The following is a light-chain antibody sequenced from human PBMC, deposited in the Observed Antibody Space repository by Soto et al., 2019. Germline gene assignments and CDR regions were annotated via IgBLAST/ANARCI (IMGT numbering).Light chain of an antibody. Sequence: QSAPTQPASVSGSPGQSITISCTGTSSDVGGYNYVSWYQQYPGKAPKLMIYEVSNRPSGVSNRFSGSKSGNTASLTISGLQAEDEADYYCSSYTSSSTWVFGGGTKLTVL. CDR1: SSDVGGYNY. CDR2: EVS. V-gene: IGLV2-14*01. CDR3: SSYTSSSTWV. J-gene: IGLJ3*02.